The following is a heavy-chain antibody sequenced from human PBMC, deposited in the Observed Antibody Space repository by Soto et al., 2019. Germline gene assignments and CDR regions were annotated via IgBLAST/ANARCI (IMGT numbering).Heavy chain of an antibody. CDR3: ARGPRYCSSTSCFSGVTWFDP. D-gene: IGHD2-2*01. V-gene: IGHV1-3*01. CDR2: INAGNGNT. J-gene: IGHJ5*02. CDR1: GYTFTSYA. Sequence: ASVKVSCKASGYTFTSYAMHWVRQAPGQRLEWMGWINAGNGNTKYSQKFQGRVTITRDTSASTAYMELSSLRSEDTAVYYCARGPRYCSSTSCFSGVTWFDPWGQGTLVTVSS.